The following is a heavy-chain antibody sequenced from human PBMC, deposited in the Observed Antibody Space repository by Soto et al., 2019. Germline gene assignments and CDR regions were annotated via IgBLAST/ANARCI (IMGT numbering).Heavy chain of an antibody. D-gene: IGHD2-2*01. Sequence: GSLRISFAGSGFTFTNYAINWVLPTPGKGLEWVSTITGGGGGRTNYADSVKGRFTISRDNSKNTLYLQMNSLRAEDTAVYYCAKQPASIRTFDYWGQGALVTVSS. CDR2: ITGGGGGRT. CDR1: GFTFTNYA. V-gene: IGHV3-23*01. CDR3: AKQPASIRTFDY. J-gene: IGHJ4*02.